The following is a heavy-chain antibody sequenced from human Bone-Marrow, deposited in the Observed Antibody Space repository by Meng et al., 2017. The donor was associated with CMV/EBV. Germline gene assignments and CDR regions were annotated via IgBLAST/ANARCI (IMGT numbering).Heavy chain of an antibody. CDR3: ARDGLRRYQPEYYYYGLDV. V-gene: IGHV3-30-3*01. CDR1: GFTFTNFA. Sequence: GGSLRLSCAASGFTFTNFAIHWVRQAPGKGLEWVALISWDGTNKYYADSVRGRFTISRDNSENTLYLQMNSLRAEDTAVYYCARDGLRRYQPEYYYYGLDVWGQGTTVTVSS. D-gene: IGHD2-2*01. J-gene: IGHJ6*01. CDR2: ISWDGTNK.